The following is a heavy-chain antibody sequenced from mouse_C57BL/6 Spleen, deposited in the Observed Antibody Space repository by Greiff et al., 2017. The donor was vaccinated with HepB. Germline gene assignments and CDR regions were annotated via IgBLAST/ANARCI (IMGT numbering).Heavy chain of an antibody. J-gene: IGHJ1*03. CDR1: GFTFSDYG. V-gene: IGHV5-17*01. D-gene: IGHD4-1*01. CDR2: ISSGSSTI. CDR3: AREILTVLYWYFDV. Sequence: EVMLVESGGGLVKPGGSLKLSCAASGFTFSDYGMHWVRQAPEKGLEWVAYISSGSSTIYYADTVKGRFTISRDNAKNTLFLQMTSLRSEDTAMYYCAREILTVLYWYFDVWGTGTTVTVSS.